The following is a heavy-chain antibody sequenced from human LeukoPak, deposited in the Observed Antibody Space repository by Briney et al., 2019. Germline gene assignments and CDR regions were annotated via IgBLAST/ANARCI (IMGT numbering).Heavy chain of an antibody. CDR1: GGSFSGYY. Sequence: SETLSLTCAVHGGSFSGYYWSWIRQPPGKGLEWIGEINHSGSTNYNPSLKSRVTISVDTSKNQFSLKLSSVTAADTAVYYCARVGYSSSWSLSYYFDYWGQGTLVTVSS. J-gene: IGHJ4*02. CDR3: ARVGYSSSWSLSYYFDY. V-gene: IGHV4-34*01. CDR2: INHSGST. D-gene: IGHD6-13*01.